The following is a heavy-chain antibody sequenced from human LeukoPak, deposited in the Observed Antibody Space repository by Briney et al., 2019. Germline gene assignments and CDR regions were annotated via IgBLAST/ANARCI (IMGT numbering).Heavy chain of an antibody. V-gene: IGHV4-61*09. Sequence: SETLSLTCTVSGVSISSGNFYWSWIRQSAGKGLEWIGHVYSTGNTKSNPSLKSRVTISADTSKNQISLRLRSVTAADTAMFYCARDGDAVSAAIAGAFDLWGRGTMVTVSS. CDR2: VYSTGNT. CDR3: ARDGDAVSAAIAGAFDL. D-gene: IGHD2-2*01. J-gene: IGHJ3*01. CDR1: GVSISSGNFY.